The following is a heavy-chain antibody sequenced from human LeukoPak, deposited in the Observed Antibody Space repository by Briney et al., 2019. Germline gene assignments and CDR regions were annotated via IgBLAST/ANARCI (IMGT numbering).Heavy chain of an antibody. CDR3: ARHRYYYDSSAYHFDY. Sequence: PSETLSLTCTVSGGSISSYYWSWVRQPPGKGLEWIGFVYYTGSTNYSPSLKSRVTISVDTSKNQFSLKLSSMTAADTAVYYCARHRYYYDSSAYHFDYWGQGTLVTVSS. CDR2: VYYTGST. V-gene: IGHV4-59*08. J-gene: IGHJ4*02. CDR1: GGSISSYY. D-gene: IGHD3-22*01.